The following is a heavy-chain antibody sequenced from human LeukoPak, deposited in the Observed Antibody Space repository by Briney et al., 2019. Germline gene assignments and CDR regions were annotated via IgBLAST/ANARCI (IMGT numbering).Heavy chain of an antibody. CDR3: AFGRNWFDP. J-gene: IGHJ5*02. V-gene: IGHV3-48*03. CDR1: GFTFSSYE. Sequence: PGGSLRLSCAASGFTFSSYEMNWVRQAPGKGLEWVSYISSSGSTIYYADSVKGRFTISRDNTKNSLYLQMNSLRAEDTAVYYCAFGRNWFDPWGQGTLITVSS. D-gene: IGHD3-10*01. CDR2: ISSSGSTI.